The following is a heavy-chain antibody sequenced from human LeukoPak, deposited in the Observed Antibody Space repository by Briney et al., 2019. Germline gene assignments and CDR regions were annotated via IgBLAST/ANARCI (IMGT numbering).Heavy chain of an antibody. Sequence: ASVKVSCKASGYTFTSYDINWVRQATGQGLEWMGWMNPNSGNTGYAQKFQGRVTMTRDTSISTAYMELSRLRSDDTAVYYCTRGRSSGSYYASYYWYFDLWGRGTLVTVSS. D-gene: IGHD1-26*01. CDR3: TRGRSSGSYYASYYWYFDL. CDR1: GYTFTSYD. CDR2: MNPNSGNT. J-gene: IGHJ2*01. V-gene: IGHV1-8*01.